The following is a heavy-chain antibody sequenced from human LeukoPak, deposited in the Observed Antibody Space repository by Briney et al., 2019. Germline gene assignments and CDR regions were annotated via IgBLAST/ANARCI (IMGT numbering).Heavy chain of an antibody. CDR3: ASEYCSSTSCYSFGSLDC. CDR1: GYTFTSYY. D-gene: IGHD2-2*01. J-gene: IGHJ4*02. CDR2: INPSGGST. Sequence: GASVKVSCKASGYTFTSYYMHWVRQAPGQGLEWMGIINPSGGSTSYAQKFQGRVTMTRDMSTSTVYMELSSLRSEDTAVYYCASEYCSSTSCYSFGSLDCWGQGTLVTVSS. V-gene: IGHV1-46*01.